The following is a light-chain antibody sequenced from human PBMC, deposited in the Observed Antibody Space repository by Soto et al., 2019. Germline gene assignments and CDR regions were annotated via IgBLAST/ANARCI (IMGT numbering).Light chain of an antibody. CDR3: QQANSFPFT. J-gene: IGKJ3*01. Sequence: DIQMTQSPSSVSASVGDRVTITCRASQGIGNWLAWYQQKPGQAPKLLIFSASTLHSGVPSRFSGRGSWTDFTLTITSLQPEDFATYYCQQANSFPFTFGTGTKVNIK. CDR1: QGIGNW. CDR2: SAS. V-gene: IGKV1-12*01.